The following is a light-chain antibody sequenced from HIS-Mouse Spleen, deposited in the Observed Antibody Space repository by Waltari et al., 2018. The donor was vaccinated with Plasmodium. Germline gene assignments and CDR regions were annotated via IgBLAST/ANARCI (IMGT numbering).Light chain of an antibody. J-gene: IGLJ1*01. V-gene: IGLV2-8*01. Sequence: QSALTQPPSASGSPGQSVTISCTGTSSDVGGYNYVSWYQQHPGKAPKLMIYEVSKLPSGFPDRCSGSKSGNSASLTVSGLQAEDEADYYCSSYAGSNNFCVFGTGTKVTVL. CDR2: EVS. CDR1: SSDVGGYNY. CDR3: SSYAGSNNFCV.